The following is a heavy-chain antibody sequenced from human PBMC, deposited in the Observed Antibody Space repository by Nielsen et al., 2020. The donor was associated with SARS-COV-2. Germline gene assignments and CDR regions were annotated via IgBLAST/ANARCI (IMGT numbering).Heavy chain of an antibody. V-gene: IGHV1-18*04. Sequence: ASVKVSCKASGYTFTNYGISWVRQAPGQGLEWLGWISGHNGDTYYAQKVQDRLTLTADSSTSTAFLELTSLTSDDTAVYYCARYSTGWFSGLYRFDPWGQGTLVTAST. D-gene: IGHD2-2*01. CDR2: ISGHNGDT. CDR1: GYTFTNYG. CDR3: ARYSTGWFSGLYRFDP. J-gene: IGHJ5*02.